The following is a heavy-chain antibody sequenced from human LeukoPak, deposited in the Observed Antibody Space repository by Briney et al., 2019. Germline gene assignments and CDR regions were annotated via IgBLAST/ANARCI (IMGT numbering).Heavy chain of an antibody. D-gene: IGHD4-23*01. V-gene: IGHV1-2*02. CDR2: INPNSGGT. J-gene: IGHJ4*02. Sequence: ASVKVSCKASGYTFTGYYMHWVRQAPGQGLEWMGWINPNSGGTNYAQKFQGRVTMTRDTSISTAYMELSRLRSDDTAVYYCARDYGGNWEFDYWGQGTLVTVSS. CDR1: GYTFTGYY. CDR3: ARDYGGNWEFDY.